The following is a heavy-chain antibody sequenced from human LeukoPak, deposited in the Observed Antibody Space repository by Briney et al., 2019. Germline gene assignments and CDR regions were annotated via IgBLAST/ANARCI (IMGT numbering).Heavy chain of an antibody. CDR1: GFSFSSYW. J-gene: IGHJ4*02. Sequence: PGGSLRLSCAASGFSFSSYWMNWVRQAPGKGLEWVANIKRDGNEKFYVDSVKGRFTISRDNAKNSLYLQMNSLRAEDTAVYYCAASGLGYYFDYWGQGTLVTVSS. D-gene: IGHD6-13*01. CDR2: IKRDGNEK. V-gene: IGHV3-7*01. CDR3: AASGLGYYFDY.